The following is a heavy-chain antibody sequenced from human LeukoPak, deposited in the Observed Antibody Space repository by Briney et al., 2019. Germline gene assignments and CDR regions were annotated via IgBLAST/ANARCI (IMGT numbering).Heavy chain of an antibody. V-gene: IGHV4-59*01. CDR3: ARGATYVDY. CDR1: GGSISNYY. J-gene: IGHJ4*02. D-gene: IGHD1-26*01. Sequence: SETLSLTCTVSGGSISNYYWSWIRQPPGKGLEWIGYIYYSGSSNYNPSLKSRVTISVDTSKNQFSLKLSSVTAADTAVYYCARGATYVDYWGQGTLVTVSS. CDR2: IYYSGSS.